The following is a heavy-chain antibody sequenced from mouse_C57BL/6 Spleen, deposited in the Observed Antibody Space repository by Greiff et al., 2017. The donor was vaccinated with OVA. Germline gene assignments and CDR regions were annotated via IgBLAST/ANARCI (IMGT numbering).Heavy chain of an antibody. J-gene: IGHJ2*01. CDR3: ARGLYYYGSSYFDY. Sequence: QVQLKQSGPGLVQPSQSLSITCTVSGFSLTSYGVHWVRQSPGKGLEWLGVIWSGGSTDYNAAFISRLSISKDNSKSQVFFKMNSLQADDTAIYYCARGLYYYGSSYFDYWGQGTTLTVSS. CDR1: GFSLTSYG. V-gene: IGHV2-2*01. CDR2: IWSGGST. D-gene: IGHD1-1*01.